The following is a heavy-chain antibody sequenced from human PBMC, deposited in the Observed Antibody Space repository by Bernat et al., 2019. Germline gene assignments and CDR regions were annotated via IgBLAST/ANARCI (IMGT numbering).Heavy chain of an antibody. J-gene: IGHJ4*02. CDR2: ISSSGSTI. CDR1: GFTFSSYS. D-gene: IGHD1-1*01. Sequence: EVQLVESGGGLVQPGGSLRLSCAASGFTFSSYSMNWVRQAPGKGLEWVSYISSSGSTIYYSDSVKGRFTISRDNAKNSLYLQMNSLRAEDTAVYYCAREGWNDEGFDYWGQGTLVTVSS. CDR3: AREGWNDEGFDY. V-gene: IGHV3-48*04.